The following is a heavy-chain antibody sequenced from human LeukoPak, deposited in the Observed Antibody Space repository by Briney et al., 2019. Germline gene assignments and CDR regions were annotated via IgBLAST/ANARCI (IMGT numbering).Heavy chain of an antibody. CDR3: ARERLEPRGDYYYYYGMDV. CDR1: GGTFSSYT. CDR2: IIPILGIA. V-gene: IGHV1-69*04. Sequence: GASVKVSCKASGGTFSSYTISWVRQAPGQGLEWMGRIIPILGIANYAQKFQGRVTITADKSTSTAYTELSSLRSEDTAVYYCARERLEPRGDYYYYYGMDVWGQGTTVTVSS. D-gene: IGHD1-14*01. J-gene: IGHJ6*02.